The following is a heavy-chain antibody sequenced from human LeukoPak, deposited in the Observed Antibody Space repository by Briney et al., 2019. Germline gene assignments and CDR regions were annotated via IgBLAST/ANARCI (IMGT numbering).Heavy chain of an antibody. J-gene: IGHJ4*02. CDR3: AKPIRGQLVIDY. CDR1: GFTFSSYG. CDR2: ISYDGSNK. Sequence: GRSLRLSCAASGFTFSSYGMHWVRQAPGKGLEWVAVISYDGSNKYYADSVKGRFTISRDNSKNTLYLQMNSLGAEDTAVYYCAKPIRGQLVIDYWGQGTLVTVSS. D-gene: IGHD6-13*01. V-gene: IGHV3-30*18.